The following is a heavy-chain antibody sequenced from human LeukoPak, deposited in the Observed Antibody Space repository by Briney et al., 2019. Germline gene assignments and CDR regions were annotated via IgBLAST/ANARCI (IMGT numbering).Heavy chain of an antibody. CDR3: ARLGYSYGQVDY. CDR2: IYYSGST. Sequence: KPSETLSLTCTVSGGSISSSSYYWGWIRQSPGKGLEWIASIYYSGSTYYNPSLKSRVTISVDTSKNQFSLKLSSVTAADTAVYYCARLGYSYGQVDYWGQGTLVTVSS. CDR1: GGSISSSSYY. J-gene: IGHJ4*02. V-gene: IGHV4-39*01. D-gene: IGHD5-18*01.